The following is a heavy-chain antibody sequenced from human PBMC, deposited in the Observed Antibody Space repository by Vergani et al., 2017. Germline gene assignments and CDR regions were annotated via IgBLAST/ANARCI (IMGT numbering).Heavy chain of an antibody. CDR2: IYWNDDQ. Sequence: QITLKESGPTLVKPTQTLTLTCTFSGFSLNTRGVSVAWIRQPPGKALDWLSLIYWNDDQHYSPSLNNRVTITKDNSKNQVVLTMTNMDYVDTGTYYCVYRKTWCGTAGCFYPFYFYYYMDVWGKGTTVTVSS. CDR3: VYRKTWCGTAGCFYPFYFYYYMDV. J-gene: IGHJ6*03. V-gene: IGHV2-5*04. D-gene: IGHD1-7*01. CDR1: GFSLNTRGVS.